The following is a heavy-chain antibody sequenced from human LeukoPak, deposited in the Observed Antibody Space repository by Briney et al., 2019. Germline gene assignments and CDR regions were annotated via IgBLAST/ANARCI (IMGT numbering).Heavy chain of an antibody. CDR1: GGSISSTNW. CDR2: ISLTGAT. V-gene: IGHV4-4*02. Sequence: SETLSLTCGVSGGSISSTNWWSWARQPPGQGLEWIGQISLTGATNYHPSLNGRVTMSLDESRNQLSLDLTSVTAADTAIYYCSRESGAFCPFGYWGQGTLVIVPP. D-gene: IGHD1-26*01. J-gene: IGHJ4*02. CDR3: SRESGAFCPFGY.